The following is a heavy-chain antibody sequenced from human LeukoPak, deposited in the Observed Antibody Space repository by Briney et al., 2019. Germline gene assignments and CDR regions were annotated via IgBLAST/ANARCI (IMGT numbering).Heavy chain of an antibody. CDR3: ARDTCSSTSCYPEFDY. CDR2: IYSGGST. J-gene: IGHJ4*02. CDR1: GFTVSSNY. Sequence: GGSLRLSCVASGFTVSSNYMSWVRQAPGKGLEWVSVIYSGGSTYYADSVKGRFTISRDNAENSLYLQMNSLRAEDTALYYCARDTCSSTSCYPEFDYWGQGTLVTVSS. V-gene: IGHV3-53*01. D-gene: IGHD2-2*01.